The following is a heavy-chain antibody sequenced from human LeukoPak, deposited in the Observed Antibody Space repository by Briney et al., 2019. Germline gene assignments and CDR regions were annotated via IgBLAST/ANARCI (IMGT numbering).Heavy chain of an antibody. CDR3: ARIGYNHYFDY. J-gene: IGHJ4*02. CDR2: INPNSGGT. CDR1: GYTFTDYY. Sequence: ASVRVSCKASGYTFTDYYLHWVRQAPGQGLEWMGWINPNSGGTNYAQTFQGRVTMTRDTSITTAYLELSRLRSDDTAVYYCARIGYNHYFDYWGQGTLVTVSS. V-gene: IGHV1-2*02. D-gene: IGHD5-24*01.